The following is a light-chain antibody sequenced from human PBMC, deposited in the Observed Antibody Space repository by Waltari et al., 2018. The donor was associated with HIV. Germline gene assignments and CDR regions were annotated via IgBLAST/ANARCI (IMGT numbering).Light chain of an antibody. Sequence: IVLTQSPGTLSLSPGVRATLSCRASQTVSSSSLAWYQHKPRQAARLLLYCSSSRTTGIPDRFSGSGSETDFTHTSSRLEPDDFAVYYCQQYGGSPRTFGQGTKVKIK. J-gene: IGKJ1*01. CDR2: CSS. V-gene: IGKV3-20*01. CDR1: QTVSSSS. CDR3: QQYGGSPRT.